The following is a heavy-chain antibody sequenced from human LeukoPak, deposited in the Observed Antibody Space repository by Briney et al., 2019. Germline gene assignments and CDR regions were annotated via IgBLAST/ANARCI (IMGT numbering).Heavy chain of an antibody. D-gene: IGHD6-6*01. CDR3: AGNKDSSSSPIYY. J-gene: IGHJ4*02. V-gene: IGHV1-69*13. CDR2: IIPIFGTA. CDR1: GGTFSSYA. Sequence: SVKVSCKASGGTFSSYAISWVRQAPGQGLEWMGGIIPIFGTANYAQKFQGRVTITADESTSTAYMELGSLRSEATAVYYCAGNKDSSSSPIYYWGQGTLVTVSS.